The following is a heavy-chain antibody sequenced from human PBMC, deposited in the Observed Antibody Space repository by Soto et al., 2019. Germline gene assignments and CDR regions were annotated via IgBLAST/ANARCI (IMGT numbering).Heavy chain of an antibody. CDR2: INPNSGGT. V-gene: IGHV1-2*02. CDR1: GYTFTGYY. D-gene: IGHD3-10*01. J-gene: IGHJ5*02. CDR3: ARAPPLWFGEFTFDT. Sequence: GASVKVSCKASGYTFTGYYMHWVRQAPGQGLEWMGWINPNSGGTNYAQKFQGRVTMTRDTSISTAYMELSRLRSDDTAVYYCARAPPLWFGEFTFDTWGQGTLVTVSS.